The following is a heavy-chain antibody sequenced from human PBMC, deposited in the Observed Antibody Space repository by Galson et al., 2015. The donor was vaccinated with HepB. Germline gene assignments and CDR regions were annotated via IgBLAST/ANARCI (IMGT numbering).Heavy chain of an antibody. V-gene: IGHV3-15*01. J-gene: IGHJ4*02. CDR3: ATGGPFLEWFSDSSFEY. CDR2: IKSKVDGETG. D-gene: IGHD3-3*02. CDR1: GFTFTNAW. Sequence: SLRLSCAASGFTFTNAWMNWVRQAPGKGLEWVGRIKSKVDGETGDYSAPVRGRFIISRDDSKNTMFLQMNSLKAGDTGVYYCATGGPFLEWFSDSSFEYWGQGALVAVSS.